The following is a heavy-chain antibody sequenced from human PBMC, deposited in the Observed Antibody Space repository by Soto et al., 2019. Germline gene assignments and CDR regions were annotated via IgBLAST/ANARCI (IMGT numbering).Heavy chain of an antibody. CDR1: GYSFTSYW. CDR3: ARHSDGSGSFYYYALDV. V-gene: IGHV5-51*01. CDR2: IYPGDSDT. J-gene: IGHJ6*02. Sequence: GESLKISCKGSGYSFTSYWIGWVRQMPGKGLEWMGIIYPGDSDTRYRPSFQGQVTISADKSISTAYLQWSSLKASDTAMYFCARHSDGSGSFYYYALDVWGQGTTVTVSS. D-gene: IGHD6-19*01.